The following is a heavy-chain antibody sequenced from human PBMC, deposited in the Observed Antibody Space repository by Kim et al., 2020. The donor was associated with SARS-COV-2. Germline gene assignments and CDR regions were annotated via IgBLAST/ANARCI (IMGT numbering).Heavy chain of an antibody. CDR3: ARGQLERYCYYYMDV. Sequence: KVKGRVTITADESTSTAYMELSSLRSEDAAVYYCARGQLERYCYYYMDVWGKGTTVTVSS. J-gene: IGHJ6*03. V-gene: IGHV1-69*01. D-gene: IGHD1-1*01.